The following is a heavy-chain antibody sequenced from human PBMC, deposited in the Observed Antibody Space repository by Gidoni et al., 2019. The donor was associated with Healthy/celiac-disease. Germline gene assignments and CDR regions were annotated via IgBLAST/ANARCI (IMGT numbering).Heavy chain of an antibody. V-gene: IGHV3-23*01. CDR2: ISGSGSST. D-gene: IGHD6-13*01. Sequence: EVQLLESGGGLVQPGGSLRLSCAASGFTFSSYAMSWVRQAPGKGLEWVSAISGSGSSTYYADSVKGRFTISRDNSKNTLYLQMNSLRAEDTAVYYCAKGLYSSSWYEGYGDYWGQGTLVTVSS. CDR3: AKGLYSSSWYEGYGDY. CDR1: GFTFSSYA. J-gene: IGHJ4*02.